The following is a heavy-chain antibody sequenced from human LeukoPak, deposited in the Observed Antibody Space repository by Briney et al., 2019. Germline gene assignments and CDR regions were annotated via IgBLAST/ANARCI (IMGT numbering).Heavy chain of an antibody. CDR2: ISGSGGST. CDR1: GFTFSSYA. Sequence: QPGRSLRLSCAASGFTFSSYAMHWVRQAPGKGLEWVSAISGSGGSTYYADSVKGRFTISRDNSKNTLYLQMNSLRAEDTAVYYCAKEGYYYDSSGYPSDYWGQGTLVTVSS. V-gene: IGHV3-23*01. J-gene: IGHJ4*02. CDR3: AKEGYYYDSSGYPSDY. D-gene: IGHD3-22*01.